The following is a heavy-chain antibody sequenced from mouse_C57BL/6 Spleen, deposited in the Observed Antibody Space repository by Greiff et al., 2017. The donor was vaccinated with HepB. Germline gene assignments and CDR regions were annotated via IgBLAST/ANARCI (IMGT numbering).Heavy chain of an antibody. D-gene: IGHD2-5*01. V-gene: IGHV1-55*01. Sequence: QVQLQQPGAELVKPGASVKMSCKASGYTFTSYWITWVKQRPGQGLEWIGDIYPGSGSTNYNEKFKSKATLTADTSSSTAYMQLSSLTSEDSAVYYCARERDYSNLFAYWGQGTLVTVSA. CDR3: ARERDYSNLFAY. CDR2: IYPGSGST. J-gene: IGHJ3*01. CDR1: GYTFTSYW.